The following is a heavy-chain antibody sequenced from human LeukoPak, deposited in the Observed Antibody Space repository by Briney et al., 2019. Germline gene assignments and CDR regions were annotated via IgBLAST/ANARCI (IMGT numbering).Heavy chain of an antibody. CDR3: ARLSRDGYNSDY. D-gene: IGHD5-24*01. V-gene: IGHV4-59*01. Sequence: SETLSLTCTVSGGSISSYYWSWIRQPPGKGLEWIGYIYYSGSTNYNPSLKSRVTISVDTSKNQFSLNLSSVTAADTAVYYCARLSRDGYNSDYWGQGMLVTVSS. CDR1: GGSISSYY. J-gene: IGHJ4*02. CDR2: IYYSGST.